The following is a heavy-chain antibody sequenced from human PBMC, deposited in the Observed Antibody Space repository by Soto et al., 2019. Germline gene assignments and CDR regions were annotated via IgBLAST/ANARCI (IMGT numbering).Heavy chain of an antibody. D-gene: IGHD6-6*01. CDR2: IKKKIDGGTT. J-gene: IGHJ4*02. CDR3: ATGLGTIDY. V-gene: IGHV3-15*01. CDR1: GFSVNNAW. Sequence: GGSLRLSCAGSGFSVNNAWMTWVRQAPGQGLECVARIKKKIDGGTTDYAAPVKGRFTISRDDSTNTLYLQLNSLKTEDTALYYCATGLGTIDYWGQGALVTVSS.